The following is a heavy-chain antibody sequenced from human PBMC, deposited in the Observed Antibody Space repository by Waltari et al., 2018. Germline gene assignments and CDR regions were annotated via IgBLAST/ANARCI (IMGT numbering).Heavy chain of an antibody. Sequence: QRHLQLSGPGLVKPSETLRLTCAVSGTSVTTTNYFWGWVRQPPGKGLEWFGRSYCPGSTDYNPSLKSRVTISIDTSTNQFSLNLRSVTAADTAVYYCARGIWQQLAHFDSWGQGTLVTVSS. D-gene: IGHD6-13*01. V-gene: IGHV4-39*01. CDR3: ARGIWQQLAHFDS. CDR1: GTSVTTTNYF. CDR2: SYCPGST. J-gene: IGHJ4*02.